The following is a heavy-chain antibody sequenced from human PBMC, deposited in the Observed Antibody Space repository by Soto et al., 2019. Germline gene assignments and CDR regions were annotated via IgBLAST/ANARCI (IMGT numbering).Heavy chain of an antibody. CDR1: GFTFSSYA. Sequence: GGSLRLSCAASGFTFSSYAMHWVRQAPGKGLEWVAVISYDGSNKYYADSVKGRFTISRDNSKNTLYLQMNSLRAEDTAVYYCARVNGAWGATSGSYYFDYWGQGTLVTVSS. CDR3: ARVNGAWGATSGSYYFDY. J-gene: IGHJ4*02. V-gene: IGHV3-30-3*01. CDR2: ISYDGSNK. D-gene: IGHD1-26*01.